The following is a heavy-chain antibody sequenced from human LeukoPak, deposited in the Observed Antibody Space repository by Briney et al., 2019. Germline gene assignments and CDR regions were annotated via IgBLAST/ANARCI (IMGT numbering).Heavy chain of an antibody. CDR2: INPNSGGT. J-gene: IGHJ4*02. CDR3: ARNLPRDYGDYVAY. CDR1: GYTFTGYY. D-gene: IGHD4-17*01. Sequence: ASVKVSCEASGYTFTGYYMHWVRQAPGQGLEWMGRINPNSGGTDYAQKFQGRVTMTRDTSISTAYMELSRLRSDDTAVYYCARNLPRDYGDYVAYWGQGTLVTVSS. V-gene: IGHV1-2*06.